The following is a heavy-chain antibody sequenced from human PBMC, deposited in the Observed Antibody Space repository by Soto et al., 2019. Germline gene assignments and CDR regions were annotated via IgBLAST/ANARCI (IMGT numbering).Heavy chain of an antibody. CDR2: IHPGGQAI. V-gene: IGHV3-48*03. D-gene: IGHD2-15*01. CDR1: GFTFSSSE. CDR3: ARRGSR. Sequence: GGSLRLSCAASGFTFSSSEMYWVRQAPGKGLEWISYIHPGGQAIFYAESVKGRFTISRDNAKHSVYLQMNSLRAEDTAVYYCARRGSRWGRGTKVTVSS. J-gene: IGHJ3*01.